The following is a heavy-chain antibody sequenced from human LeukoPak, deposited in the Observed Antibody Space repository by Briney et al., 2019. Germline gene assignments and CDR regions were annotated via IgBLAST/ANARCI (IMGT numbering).Heavy chain of an antibody. CDR3: ARGVVGATRGFDY. Sequence: ASVKVSCKASGYTFTGYYMHWVRQAPGQGLEWMGWINPNSGGTNYAQNFQGRVTMTRDTSISTAYMELSRLRSDDTAVYYCARGVVGATRGFDYWGQGTLVTVSS. CDR2: INPNSGGT. V-gene: IGHV1-2*02. J-gene: IGHJ4*02. D-gene: IGHD1-26*01. CDR1: GYTFTGYY.